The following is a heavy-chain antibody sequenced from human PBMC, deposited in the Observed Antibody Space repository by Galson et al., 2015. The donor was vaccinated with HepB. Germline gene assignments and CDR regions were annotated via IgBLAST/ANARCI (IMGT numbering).Heavy chain of an antibody. V-gene: IGHV3-30-3*01. J-gene: IGHJ4*02. CDR1: GFTFSSYA. D-gene: IGHD2-15*01. Sequence: SLRLSCAASGFTFSSYAMHWVRQAPGKGLERVAVISYDGSNKYYADSVKGRFTISRDNSKNTLYLQMNSLRAEDTAVYYCARLLVPLLVDYWGQGTLVTVSS. CDR3: ARLLVPLLVDY. CDR2: ISYDGSNK.